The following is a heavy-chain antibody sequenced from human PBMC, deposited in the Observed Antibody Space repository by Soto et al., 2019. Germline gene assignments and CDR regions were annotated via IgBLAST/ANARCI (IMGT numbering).Heavy chain of an antibody. CDR3: AKGVPGIAVAGTGYLLH. V-gene: IGHV3-23*01. CDR1: GFTFSSYA. D-gene: IGHD6-19*01. J-gene: IGHJ1*01. Sequence: GGSLRLSCAASGFTFSSYAMSWVRQAPGKGLEWVSGISGSGDSTYYADSVKGRFTISRDNSKNTLYLQMNSLRAEDTAVDYCAKGVPGIAVAGTGYLLHWGRGT. CDR2: ISGSGDST.